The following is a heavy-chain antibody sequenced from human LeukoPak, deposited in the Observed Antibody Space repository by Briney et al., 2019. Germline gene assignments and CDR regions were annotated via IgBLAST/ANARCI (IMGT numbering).Heavy chain of an antibody. CDR1: GGXISSSNW. CDR3: ARVLEGSSGQHWYFDL. CDR2: IYHSGST. D-gene: IGHD6-19*01. J-gene: IGHJ2*01. Sequence: PSGTLSLTCAVSGGXISSSNWWSWVRQPPGKGLEWIGEIYHSGSTNYNPSLKSRVTISVDTSKNQFSLRLSSVTAADTAVYYCARVLEGSSGQHWYFDLWGRGTLVTVSS. V-gene: IGHV4-4*02.